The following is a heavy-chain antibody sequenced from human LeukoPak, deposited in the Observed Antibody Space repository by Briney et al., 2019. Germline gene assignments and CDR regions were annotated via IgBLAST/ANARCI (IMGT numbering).Heavy chain of an antibody. Sequence: GGSLRLSCAASGFTFSSYGMHWVRQAPGKGLEWVAVISYDGSNKYYADSVKGRFTISRDNSKNTLYLQMNSLRAEDTAVYYCAKDGYYYGSGSYYLPLCDYWGQGTLVTVSS. CDR3: AKDGYYYGSGSYYLPLCDY. CDR2: ISYDGSNK. CDR1: GFTFSSYG. D-gene: IGHD3-10*01. V-gene: IGHV3-30*18. J-gene: IGHJ4*02.